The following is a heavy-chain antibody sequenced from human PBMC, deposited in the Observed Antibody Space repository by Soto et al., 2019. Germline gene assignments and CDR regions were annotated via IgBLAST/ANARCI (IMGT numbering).Heavy chain of an antibody. D-gene: IGHD6-13*01. CDR1: GGSISNDNW. J-gene: IGHJ4*02. Sequence: QVQLRESGPGLVRPSGTLSLTCAVSGGSISNDNWWSWVRQPPGKGLEWIGEIYHSGSTNYNPSLKSRVTRSVVPSTNLFSLTLNSVTAADTAFYYCARDQGSHPGDWGQGTLVSVSS. V-gene: IGHV4-4*02. CDR2: IYHSGST. CDR3: ARDQGSHPGD.